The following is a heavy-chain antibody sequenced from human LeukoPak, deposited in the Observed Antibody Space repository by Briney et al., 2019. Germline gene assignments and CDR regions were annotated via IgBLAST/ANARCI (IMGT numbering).Heavy chain of an antibody. J-gene: IGHJ6*03. CDR1: GYTFTSYY. V-gene: IGHV1-46*01. CDR3: AREGYYDILTGYLSLQFPYYMDV. Sequence: ASVKVSCKASGYTFTSYYMHWVRQAPGQGLEWMGIINPSGGSTSYAQKFQGRVTMTRDTSTSTAYMELSSLRSEDTAVYYCAREGYYDILTGYLSLQFPYYMDVWGKGTTVTISS. CDR2: INPSGGST. D-gene: IGHD3-9*01.